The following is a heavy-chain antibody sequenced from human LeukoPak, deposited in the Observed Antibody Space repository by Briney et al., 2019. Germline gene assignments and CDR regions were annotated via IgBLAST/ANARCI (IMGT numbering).Heavy chain of an antibody. CDR2: ISYSGST. Sequence: SETLSLTCTVSGGSISSSDFNWGWIRQPPGKGLEWIGVISYSGSTYYNPSLKSRVTISVDTSKSHFSLKLSSVTAADTAIYYCARLDKGIKAAHFDYWGQGTLVAVSS. CDR1: GGSISSSDFN. J-gene: IGHJ4*02. D-gene: IGHD6-25*01. V-gene: IGHV4-39*01. CDR3: ARLDKGIKAAHFDY.